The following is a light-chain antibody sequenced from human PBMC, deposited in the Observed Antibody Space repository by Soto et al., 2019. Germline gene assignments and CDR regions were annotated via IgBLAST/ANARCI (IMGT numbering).Light chain of an antibody. CDR3: CSYTGSSTSVV. Sequence: QSALTQPASVSGSPGQSITISCTGTSSDVGGYNYVSWYQQYPGKAPKLMIYDVSKRPSWVSNRFSGYKSGNTGSLTISGLQDEDEADYYCCSYTGSSTSVVFGGGTKLTVL. J-gene: IGLJ2*01. CDR2: DVS. CDR1: SSDVGGYNY. V-gene: IGLV2-14*01.